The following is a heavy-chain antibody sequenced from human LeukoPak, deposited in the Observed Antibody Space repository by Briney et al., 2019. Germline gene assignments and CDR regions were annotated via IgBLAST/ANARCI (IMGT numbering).Heavy chain of an antibody. V-gene: IGHV5-51*01. D-gene: IGHD1-26*01. CDR2: IYPGDSDT. CDR3: ARQLGATHYYYYYMDV. J-gene: IGHJ6*03. CDR1: GYSFTSYW. Sequence: GESLKISCKGSGYSFTSYWIGWVSQMPGKGLEWMGIIYPGDSDTRYSPSFQGQVTISADKSISTAYLQWSSLKASDTAMYYCARQLGATHYYYYYMDVWGKGTTVTVSS.